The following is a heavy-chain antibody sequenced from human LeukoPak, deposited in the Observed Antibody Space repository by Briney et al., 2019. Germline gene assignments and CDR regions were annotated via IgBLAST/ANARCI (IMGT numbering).Heavy chain of an antibody. J-gene: IGHJ4*02. CDR2: IWYDGSKK. V-gene: IGHV3-33*01. Sequence: GGSLRLSCVVSGFTFSSYGMHWVRQAPGKGLEWVAVIWYDGSKKYYADSVKGRFTISRDNSENTLYLQMNSLRAEDMAVYYCGRDWGSWVDFWGQGTLVIVSS. D-gene: IGHD7-27*01. CDR3: GRDWGSWVDF. CDR1: GFTFSSYG.